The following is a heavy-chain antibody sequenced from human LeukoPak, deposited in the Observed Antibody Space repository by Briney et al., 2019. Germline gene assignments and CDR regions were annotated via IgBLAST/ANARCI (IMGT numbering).Heavy chain of an antibody. CDR3: ARDRWTRVSFYFNP. CDR1: GFLVNANH. D-gene: IGHD2/OR15-2a*01. V-gene: IGHV3-11*04. CDR2: ISSGGSNV. Sequence: GGSLRLSCAASGFLVNANHMNWVRQAPGKGLEWVSYISSGGSNVYYADSVKGRFTISRDNAKNSLFLKLNSLTADDTVLYYCARDRWTRVSFYFNPWAQGTLVTVSS. J-gene: IGHJ5*02.